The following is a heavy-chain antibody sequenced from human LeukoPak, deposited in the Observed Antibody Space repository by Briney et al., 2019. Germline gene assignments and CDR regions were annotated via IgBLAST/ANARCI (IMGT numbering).Heavy chain of an antibody. CDR2: ISSSSSYI. CDR3: ARDPDYYDSSGYYYLDY. D-gene: IGHD3-22*01. CDR1: GFTFSGYS. J-gene: IGHJ4*02. Sequence: GGSLRLSCAASGFTFSGYSMNWVRQAPGKGLEWVSYISSSSSYIYYADSVKGRFTISRDNAKNSLYLQMNSLRAEDTAVYYCARDPDYYDSSGYYYLDYWGQGTLVTVSS. V-gene: IGHV3-21*01.